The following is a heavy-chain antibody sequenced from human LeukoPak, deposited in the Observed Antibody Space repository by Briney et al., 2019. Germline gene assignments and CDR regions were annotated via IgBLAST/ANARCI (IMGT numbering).Heavy chain of an antibody. D-gene: IGHD4-17*01. V-gene: IGHV1-69*01. CDR2: IIPIFGTA. J-gene: IGHJ3*02. Sequence: GASVKVSCKASGGTFSSYAISWVRQAPGQGLEWMGGIIPIFGTANYAQKFQGRVTITADESTSTAYMELSSLRSEDTAVYYCARPPDYGDGTNDAFDIWGQGTMVTVSS. CDR1: GGTFSSYA. CDR3: ARPPDYGDGTNDAFDI.